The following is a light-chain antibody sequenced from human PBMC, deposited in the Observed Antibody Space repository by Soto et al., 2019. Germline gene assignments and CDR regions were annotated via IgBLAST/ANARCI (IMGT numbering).Light chain of an antibody. CDR3: ASLTTTSFV. Sequence: QSVLTQPASVSGSPGQSITITCTGTSSDVGAYNLVSWYQHHPGKAPKLLISEVSNRPSGVSDRFSGSKSGNTASLAISGLQAEDEADYYCASLTTTSFVFGTGTKGTVL. J-gene: IGLJ1*01. V-gene: IGLV2-14*01. CDR2: EVS. CDR1: SSDVGAYNL.